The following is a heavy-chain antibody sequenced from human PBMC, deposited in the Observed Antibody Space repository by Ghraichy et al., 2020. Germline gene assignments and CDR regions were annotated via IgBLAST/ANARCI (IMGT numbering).Heavy chain of an antibody. CDR3: TAGYSSTYGMDV. D-gene: IGHD6-13*01. V-gene: IGHV3-73*01. CDR1: GFPFSGSA. CDR2: IRTKPNNYAT. Sequence: GGSLRLSCAASGFPFSGSAMHWVRQASGKGLEWVGRIRTKPNNYATSYAASVKGRFTISRDDSENTAYLQVNSLKTEDTAMYYCTAGYSSTYGMDVWGQGTTVTVSS. J-gene: IGHJ6*02.